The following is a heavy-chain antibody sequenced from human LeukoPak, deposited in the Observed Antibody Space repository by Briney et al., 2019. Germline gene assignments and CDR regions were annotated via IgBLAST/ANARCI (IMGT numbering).Heavy chain of an antibody. CDR2: ISKDESQK. J-gene: IGHJ4*02. Sequence: GGSLRLSCVGSGFAFSDFGLHWVRQAPGKGLEWVTLISKDESQKYYVGSVKGRFAISRDNSKNTLYLDMNSLRGEDTAVYFCVKDRREGYNGPDHWGQGTLVTVSS. D-gene: IGHD5-24*01. CDR3: VKDRREGYNGPDH. CDR1: GFAFSDFG. V-gene: IGHV3-30*18.